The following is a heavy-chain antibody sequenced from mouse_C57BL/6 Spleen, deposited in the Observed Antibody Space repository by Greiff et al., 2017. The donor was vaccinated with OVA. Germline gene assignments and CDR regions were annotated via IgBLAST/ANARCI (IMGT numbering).Heavy chain of an antibody. J-gene: IGHJ2*01. D-gene: IGHD1-1*01. CDR2: IYPGSGST. CDR3: ARSYYGSSYEGYFDY. V-gene: IGHV1-55*01. Sequence: QVHVKHPGAELVKPGASVKMSCKASGYTFTSYWITWVKQRPGQGLEWIGDIYPGSGSTNYNEKFKSKATLTVDTSSSTAYMQLSSLTSEDSAVYYCARSYYGSSYEGYFDYWGQGTTLTVSS. CDR1: GYTFTSYW.